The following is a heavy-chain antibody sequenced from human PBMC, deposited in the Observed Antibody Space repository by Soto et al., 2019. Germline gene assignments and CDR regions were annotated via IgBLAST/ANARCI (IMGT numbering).Heavy chain of an antibody. D-gene: IGHD1-26*01. CDR2: IYDSGST. CDR3: ARVYSGSYSDS. J-gene: IGHJ4*02. Sequence: PSETLSLTCTVSGGSISNYYWSWVRQPPGKGLEWIGYIYDSGSTNYNPSLKSRVTISVDTSKNQFSLKVTSVTAADTAVYYCARVYSGSYSDSWGQGTLVTVSS. V-gene: IGHV4-59*12. CDR1: GGSISNYY.